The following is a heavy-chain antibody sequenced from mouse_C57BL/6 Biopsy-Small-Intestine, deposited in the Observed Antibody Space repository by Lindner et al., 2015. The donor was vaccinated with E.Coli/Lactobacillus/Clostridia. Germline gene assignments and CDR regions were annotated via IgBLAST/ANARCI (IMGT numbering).Heavy chain of an antibody. CDR1: GYTFSSRA. CDR3: VSELWGSYRFDY. V-gene: IGHV1-84*02. J-gene: IGHJ4*01. CDR2: INAGNGDT. D-gene: IGHD1-1*01. Sequence: SVKVSCKASGYTFSSRAIQWVRQAPGQRLEWMAWINAGNGDTKYSQKFQGRVTITRDTSASTAYMELNYLGSEDTAIYYCVSELWGSYRFDYWGQGTLVTVSS.